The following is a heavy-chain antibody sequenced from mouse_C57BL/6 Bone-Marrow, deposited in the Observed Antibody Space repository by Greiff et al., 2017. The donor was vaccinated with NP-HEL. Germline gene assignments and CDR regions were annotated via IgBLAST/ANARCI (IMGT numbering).Heavy chain of an antibody. CDR1: GFTFTDYY. J-gene: IGHJ3*01. Sequence: EVQLVESGGGLVQPGGSLSLSCAASGFTFTDYYMSWVRQPPGKALEWLGFIRNKANGYTTEYSASGKGRFTISRDNSQSILYLQMNARRAEDSAAYYCARWGLRAWFAYWGQGTLVTVSA. D-gene: IGHD2-4*01. CDR3: ARWGLRAWFAY. CDR2: IRNKANGYTT. V-gene: IGHV7-3*01.